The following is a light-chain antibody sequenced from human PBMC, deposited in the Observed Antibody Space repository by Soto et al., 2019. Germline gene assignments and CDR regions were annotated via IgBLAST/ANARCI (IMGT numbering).Light chain of an antibody. J-gene: IGKJ1*01. Sequence: IQMTQAPSSLSASDRDRVGMSCRASQDIRNTLAWYQQKPGEARKLLIFAASNLQSGVPSRFSGSGSVTDFTLAITGLQPEDFATYYCLEYYNFSWRFGQGTQVDI. CDR3: LEYYNFSWR. CDR2: AAS. CDR1: QDIRNT. V-gene: IGKV1-6*02.